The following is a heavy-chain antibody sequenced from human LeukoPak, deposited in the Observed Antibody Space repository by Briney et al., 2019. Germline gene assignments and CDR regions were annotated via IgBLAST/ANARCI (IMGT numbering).Heavy chain of an antibody. D-gene: IGHD1-26*01. Sequence: SETLSLTCTVSGGPISSYYWSWIRQPPGKGLEWIGYIYYSGSTNYNPSLKSRVTISVDTSKNQFSLKLSSVTAADTAVYYCAGVQWELPNWFDPWGQGTLVTVSS. V-gene: IGHV4-59*01. CDR1: GGPISSYY. CDR2: IYYSGST. J-gene: IGHJ5*02. CDR3: AGVQWELPNWFDP.